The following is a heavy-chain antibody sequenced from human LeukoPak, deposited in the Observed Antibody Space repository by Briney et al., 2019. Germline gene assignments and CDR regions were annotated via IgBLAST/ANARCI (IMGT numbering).Heavy chain of an antibody. CDR3: ARQGSSWRDPDAFDI. J-gene: IGHJ3*02. Sequence: SETLSLTCTVSGGSISSSSYYWGWIRQPPGKGLGWIGSVFYSGNALYNPSLRSRLTISADKSKNQFSLKLRSVTAADTAVYYCARQGSSWRDPDAFDIWGQGTMVTVSS. V-gene: IGHV4-39*01. CDR1: GGSISSSSYY. CDR2: VFYSGNA. D-gene: IGHD6-13*01.